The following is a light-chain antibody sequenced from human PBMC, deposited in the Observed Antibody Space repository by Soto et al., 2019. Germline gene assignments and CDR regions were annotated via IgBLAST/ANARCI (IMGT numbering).Light chain of an antibody. Sequence: QSALTQPPSVSGAPGQRVTISCTGSSTNIGAGYDVHWYQQLPGTAPKLLIYGNNNRPSGVPDRFSGSKSGTSASLAITGLQAEDEADYYCQSYDNSLSGPGFGGGTKLTVL. CDR3: QSYDNSLSGPG. CDR2: GNN. V-gene: IGLV1-40*01. CDR1: STNIGAGYD. J-gene: IGLJ2*01.